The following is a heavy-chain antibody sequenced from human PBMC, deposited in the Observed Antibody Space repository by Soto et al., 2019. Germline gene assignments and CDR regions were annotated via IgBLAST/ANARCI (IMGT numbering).Heavy chain of an antibody. CDR2: IMPIFRAP. CDR1: GGAFSDYA. J-gene: IGHJ6*02. Sequence: QVQLVQSGAEVKKPGSSVKVSCKASGGAFSDYAFSWVRQAPGQGLEWLGGIMPIFRAPDYAQKFQGRVTITAEEVTKTAYMEMNSLRSEDTGVYYCASWLKGPDIGNYYFGMDVWGQGTTVTVS. D-gene: IGHD2-15*01. V-gene: IGHV1-69*12. CDR3: ASWLKGPDIGNYYFGMDV.